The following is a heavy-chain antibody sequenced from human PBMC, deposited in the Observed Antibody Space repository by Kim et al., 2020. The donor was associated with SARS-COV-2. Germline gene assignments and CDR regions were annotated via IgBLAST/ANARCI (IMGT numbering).Heavy chain of an antibody. CDR3: ARAPSVPRVYFDY. V-gene: IGHV3-7*03. D-gene: IGHD4-17*01. J-gene: IGHJ4*02. Sequence: YVDSVKGRFTISRDNAKNSLYLQMNSLRAEDTAVYYCARAPSVPRVYFDYWGQGTLVTVSS.